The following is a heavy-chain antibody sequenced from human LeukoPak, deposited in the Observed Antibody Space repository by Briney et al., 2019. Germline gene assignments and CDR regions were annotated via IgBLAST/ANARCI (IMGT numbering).Heavy chain of an antibody. CDR3: AKVRYMNSCYREIDY. V-gene: IGHV3-23*01. CDR1: GFTFSSYA. CDR2: ISGRGGST. J-gene: IGHJ4*02. Sequence: GGALRLSCAASGFTFSSYAMSWVRQAPGKGLEWVSAISGRGGSTYYADSGKGRFTISRDNSKSTLFLQMDSLRAEDTAVYYCAKVRYMNSCYREIDYWGRGTLVTVSS. D-gene: IGHD2-15*01.